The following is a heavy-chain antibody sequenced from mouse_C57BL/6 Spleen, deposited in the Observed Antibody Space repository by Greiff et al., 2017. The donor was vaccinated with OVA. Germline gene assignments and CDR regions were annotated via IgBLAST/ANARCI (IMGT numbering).Heavy chain of an antibody. D-gene: IGHD2-1*01. Sequence: EVQLVESGGGLVKPGGSLKLSCAASGFTFSSYAMSWVRQTPEKRLEWVATISDGGSYTYYPDNVKGRFTISRDNAKNNLYLQMSHLKSEDTAMYYCARADGNRDAMDYWGQGTSVTVSS. V-gene: IGHV5-4*01. J-gene: IGHJ4*01. CDR2: ISDGGSYT. CDR3: ARADGNRDAMDY. CDR1: GFTFSSYA.